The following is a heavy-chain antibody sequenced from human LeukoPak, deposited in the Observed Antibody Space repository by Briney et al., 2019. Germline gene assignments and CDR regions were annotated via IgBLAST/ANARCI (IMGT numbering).Heavy chain of an antibody. Sequence: SETLSLTCTVSGGSISSHYWSWIRQPPGKGLEWIGYIYYTGRTNHNPSLKSRVTISVDTSKNQFSLELSSVTAADTAVYYCARYVSSGLDYWGQGTLVTVSS. CDR2: IYYTGRT. CDR1: GGSISSHY. CDR3: ARYVSSGLDY. V-gene: IGHV4-59*11. D-gene: IGHD3-22*01. J-gene: IGHJ4*02.